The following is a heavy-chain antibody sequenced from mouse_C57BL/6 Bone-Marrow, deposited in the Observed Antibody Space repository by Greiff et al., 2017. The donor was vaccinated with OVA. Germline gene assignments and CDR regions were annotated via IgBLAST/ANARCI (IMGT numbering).Heavy chain of an antibody. CDR1: GYTFTSYG. CDR3: ARYSNRYAMDY. Sequence: VQGVESGAELARPGASVKLSCKASGYTFTSYGISWVKQRTGQGLEWIGEIYPRSGNTYYNEKFKGKATLTADKSSSTAYMELRSLTSEDSAVYFCARYSNRYAMDYWGQGTSVTVSS. V-gene: IGHV1-81*01. CDR2: IYPRSGNT. J-gene: IGHJ4*01. D-gene: IGHD2-5*01.